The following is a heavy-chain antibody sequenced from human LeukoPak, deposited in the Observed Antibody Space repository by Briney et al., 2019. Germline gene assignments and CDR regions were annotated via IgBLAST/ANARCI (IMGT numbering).Heavy chain of an antibody. CDR1: GGSLSSVDYY. J-gene: IGHJ6*03. CDR3: ATREQQLDDYYYYYYMDV. Sequence: PSQTLSLTWTVSGGSLSSVDYYWSWPRQRQGTGLEWIGYIYCSGSTYYNPSLKSRVTISVDTSKNQFSLKLSSVTAADTAVYYCATREQQLDDYYYYYYMDVWGKGTTVTVSS. D-gene: IGHD6-13*01. CDR2: IYCSGST. V-gene: IGHV4-30-4*08.